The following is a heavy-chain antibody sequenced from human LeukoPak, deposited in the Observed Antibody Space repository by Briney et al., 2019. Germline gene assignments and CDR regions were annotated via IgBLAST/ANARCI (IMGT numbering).Heavy chain of an antibody. D-gene: IGHD2-2*01. CDR2: ISSSSSYI. Sequence: GGSLRLSCAASGFTFSSYSMNWVRQAPGKGLEWVSSISSSSSYIYYADSVKGRFTISRDNAKNSLYLQMNSLRAEGTAVYYCARDHCSSTSCYGYYYYGMDVWGQGTTVTVSS. V-gene: IGHV3-21*01. CDR1: GFTFSSYS. J-gene: IGHJ6*02. CDR3: ARDHCSSTSCYGYYYYGMDV.